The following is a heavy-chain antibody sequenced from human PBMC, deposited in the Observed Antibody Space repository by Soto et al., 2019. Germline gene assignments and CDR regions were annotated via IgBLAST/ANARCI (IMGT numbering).Heavy chain of an antibody. CDR2: VSGSGGST. CDR1: GFTFSSYT. J-gene: IGHJ4*02. Sequence: GGSLRLSCAASGFTFSSYTMSRVRQAPEKGLEWVSAVSGSGGSTYYADSVKGRFTISRDNSKNTLYLQMNSLRAEDTAIYYCAKGFCSSTSCGFDYWGQGTLVTVSS. D-gene: IGHD2-2*01. V-gene: IGHV3-23*01. CDR3: AKGFCSSTSCGFDY.